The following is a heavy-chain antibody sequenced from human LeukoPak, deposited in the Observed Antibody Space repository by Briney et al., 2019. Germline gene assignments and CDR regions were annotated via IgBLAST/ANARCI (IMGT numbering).Heavy chain of an antibody. J-gene: IGHJ4*02. CDR2: INPNSGGT. CDR1: GYTFTSYY. V-gene: IGHV1-2*02. Sequence: GASVKVSCEASGYTFTSYYMHWVRQAPGQGLEWMGWINPNSGGTNYAQKFQGRVTMTRDTSISTAYMELSRLRSDDTAVYYCAFVDFWSASRPEWGQGTLVTVSS. CDR3: AFVDFWSASRPE. D-gene: IGHD3-3*01.